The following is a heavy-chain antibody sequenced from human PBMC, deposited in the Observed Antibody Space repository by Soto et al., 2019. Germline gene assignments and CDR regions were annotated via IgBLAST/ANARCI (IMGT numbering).Heavy chain of an antibody. J-gene: IGHJ5*02. CDR1: GYSITAGGYY. CDR3: ARMYSSGSGWFHP. V-gene: IGHV4-31*03. CDR2: FYSSGSI. Sequence: PSETLSLTCFVSGYSITAGGYYWSWIRHHPGKGLEWIGSFYSSGSIIYNPSLRSRVSIPGDTPSNQFSMSLTSVPAADTARYYCARMYSSGSGWFHPWGQGTLVTVSS. D-gene: IGHD6-19*01.